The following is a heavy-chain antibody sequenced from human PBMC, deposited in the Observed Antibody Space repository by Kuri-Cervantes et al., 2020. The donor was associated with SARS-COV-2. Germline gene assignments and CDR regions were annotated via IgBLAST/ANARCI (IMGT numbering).Heavy chain of an antibody. J-gene: IGHJ4*02. CDR2: ISGSGGST. D-gene: IGHD3-3*01. V-gene: IGHV3-23*01. Sequence: GESLKISCAASEFTFSSYAMSWVRQAPGKGLEWVSAISGSGGSTYYADSVKGRFTISRDNSKNTLYLQMNSLRAEDTAVYYCAKTWSGYPYYFDYWGQGTLVTVSS. CDR3: AKTWSGYPYYFDY. CDR1: EFTFSSYA.